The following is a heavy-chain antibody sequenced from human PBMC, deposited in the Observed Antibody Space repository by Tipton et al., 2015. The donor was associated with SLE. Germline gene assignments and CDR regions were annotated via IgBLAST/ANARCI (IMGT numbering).Heavy chain of an antibody. Sequence: TLSLTCTVSGGSISSGGYYWSWIRQHPGKGLEWIGDIYYSGSTYYNPSLKSRVTISVDTSKNQFSLKLSSVTAADTAVYYCARGSGTYDFDYWGQGTLVTVSS. J-gene: IGHJ4*02. V-gene: IGHV4-31*03. CDR1: GGSISSGGYY. CDR3: ARGSGTYDFDY. CDR2: IYYSGST. D-gene: IGHD1-26*01.